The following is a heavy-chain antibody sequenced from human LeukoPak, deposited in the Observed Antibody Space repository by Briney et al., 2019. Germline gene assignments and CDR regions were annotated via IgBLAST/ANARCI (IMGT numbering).Heavy chain of an antibody. V-gene: IGHV3-48*01. CDR1: GFTFSSYG. D-gene: IGHD5-18*01. CDR3: ARGSPTAMVRLVDY. Sequence: GGSLRLSCAASGFTFSSYGMHWVRQAPGKGLEWVSYISSSSSTIFYADSVKGRFTISRDNAKNSLYLQMNSLRAEDTAVYYCARGSPTAMVRLVDYWGQGTLVTVSS. J-gene: IGHJ4*02. CDR2: ISSSSSTI.